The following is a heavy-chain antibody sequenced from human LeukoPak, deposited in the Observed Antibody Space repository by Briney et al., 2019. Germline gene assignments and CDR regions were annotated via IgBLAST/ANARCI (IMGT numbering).Heavy chain of an antibody. V-gene: IGHV3-53*04. CDR1: GFTFSSYG. CDR3: ARADILTGLPFDY. D-gene: IGHD3-9*01. CDR2: IYSGGST. J-gene: IGHJ4*02. Sequence: GTSLRLSCAASGFTFSSYGMHWVRQAPGKGLEWVSVIYSGGSTYYADSVKGRFTISRHNSKNTLYLQMNSLRAEDTAVYYCARADILTGLPFDYWGQGTLVTVSS.